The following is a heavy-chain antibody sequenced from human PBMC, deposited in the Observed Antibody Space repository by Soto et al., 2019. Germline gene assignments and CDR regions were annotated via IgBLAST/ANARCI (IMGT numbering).Heavy chain of an antibody. CDR1: GYTFTSYD. CDR2: MNPNSGNT. Sequence: GASVKVSCKASGYTFTSYDINCVRQATGQGLEWMGWMNPNSGNTGYAQKFQGRVTMTRNTSISTAYMELSSLRSEDTAVYYCARPEGYCSGGSCQPDYYYGMDVWGQGTTVTVSS. J-gene: IGHJ6*02. V-gene: IGHV1-8*01. D-gene: IGHD2-15*01. CDR3: ARPEGYCSGGSCQPDYYYGMDV.